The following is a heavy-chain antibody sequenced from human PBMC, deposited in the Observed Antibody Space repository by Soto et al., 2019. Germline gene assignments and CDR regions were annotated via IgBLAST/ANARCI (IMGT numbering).Heavy chain of an antibody. J-gene: IGHJ6*02. CDR1: GGTFSSYA. Sequence: ASVKVSCKASGGTFSSYAISWVRQAPGQGLEWMGGIIPIFGTANYAQKFQGRVTIAADESTSTAYMELSSLRSEDTAVYYCYLVEGGEWLPVEFGDYGMDVWGQGTTVTVSS. CDR2: IIPIFGTA. V-gene: IGHV1-69*13. CDR3: YLVEGGEWLPVEFGDYGMDV. D-gene: IGHD3-3*01.